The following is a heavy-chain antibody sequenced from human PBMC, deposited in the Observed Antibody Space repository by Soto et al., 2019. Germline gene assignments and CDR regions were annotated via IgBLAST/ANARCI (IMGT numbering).Heavy chain of an antibody. CDR3: ARVDFYSSSSCPAVVDY. D-gene: IGHD6-13*01. CDR2: IWYDGSNK. CDR1: GFTFSSYG. V-gene: IGHV3-33*01. J-gene: IGHJ4*02. Sequence: GGSLRLSCAASGFTFSSYGMHWVRQAPGKGLEWVAVIWYDGSNKYYADSVKGRFTISRDNSKNTLYLQMNSLRAEDTAVYYCARVDFYSSSSCPAVVDYWGQGTLVTVSS.